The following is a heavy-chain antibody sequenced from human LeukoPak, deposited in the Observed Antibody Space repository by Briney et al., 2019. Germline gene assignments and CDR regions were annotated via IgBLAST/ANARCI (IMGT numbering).Heavy chain of an antibody. J-gene: IGHJ4*02. CDR1: GFTFSSNT. Sequence: GGSLRLSCAASGFTFSSNTMNWVRQAPGKGLEWVSSISSDEIHTFYADPVKGRFTISRDNAKNSLYLQMNSLRDEDTAVYYCSKDRPRSSFDYWGQGILVTVSS. D-gene: IGHD6-6*01. CDR3: SKDRPRSSFDY. V-gene: IGHV3-21*01. CDR2: ISSDEIHT.